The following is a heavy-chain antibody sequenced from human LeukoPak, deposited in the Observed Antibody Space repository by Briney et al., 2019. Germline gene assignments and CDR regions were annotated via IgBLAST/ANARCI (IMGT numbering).Heavy chain of an antibody. CDR1: GYSFTSYW. CDR2: IYPGDSAT. J-gene: IGHJ4*02. D-gene: IGHD6-13*01. Sequence: LGESLKISCKGSGYSFTSYWIGWGRQMPGKGLEWMGSIYPGDSATTYSPSFQGQVTISADKSISTAYLQWSSLKASDTAMYYCSCETKGDSSSWNDYWGQGTLVTVSS. CDR3: SCETKGDSSSWNDY. V-gene: IGHV5-51*01.